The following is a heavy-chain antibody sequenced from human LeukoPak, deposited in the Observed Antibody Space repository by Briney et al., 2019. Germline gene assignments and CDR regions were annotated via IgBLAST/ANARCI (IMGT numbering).Heavy chain of an antibody. J-gene: IGHJ4*02. CDR1: GGTFSSYA. CDR2: IIPIFGIA. V-gene: IGHV1-69*04. D-gene: IGHD2-2*01. CDR3: ARPRYCSSTSCSFDY. Sequence: ASVKVSCKASGGTFSSYAISWVRQAPGQRLEWMGRIIPIFGIANYAQKFQGRVTITADKSTSTAYMELSSLRSEDTAVYYCARPRYCSSTSCSFDYWGQGTLVTVSS.